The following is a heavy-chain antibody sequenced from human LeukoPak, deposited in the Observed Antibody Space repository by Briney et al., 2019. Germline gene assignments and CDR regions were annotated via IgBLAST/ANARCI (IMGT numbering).Heavy chain of an antibody. CDR1: GYTFTSYD. CDR2: INPSGGST. CDR3: ARRDDYGDHFDY. D-gene: IGHD4-17*01. Sequence: GSVKVSCKASGYTFTSYDINWVRQATGQGLEWMGIINPSGGSTSYAQKFQGRVTMTRDTSTSTVYMELSSLRSEDTAVYYCARRDDYGDHFDYWGQGTLVTVSS. V-gene: IGHV1-46*01. J-gene: IGHJ4*02.